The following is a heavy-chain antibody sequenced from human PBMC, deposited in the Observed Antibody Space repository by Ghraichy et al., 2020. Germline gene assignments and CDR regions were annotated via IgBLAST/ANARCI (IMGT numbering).Heavy chain of an antibody. CDR3: AKDGTGTNWGDFDY. CDR1: GFTFNNYV. Sequence: GESLNISCAASGFTFNNYVLSWVRQAPGKGLEWVSAISGGGSSTYYADSVKGRFTISTDNSKNTLYLQMNSLRAEDTAVYYCAKDGTGTNWGDFDYWGQVTLVTVSS. CDR2: ISGGGSST. J-gene: IGHJ4*02. V-gene: IGHV3-23*01. D-gene: IGHD7-27*01.